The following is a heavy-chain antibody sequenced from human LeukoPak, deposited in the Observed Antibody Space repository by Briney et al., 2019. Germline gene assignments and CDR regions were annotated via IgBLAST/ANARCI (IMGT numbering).Heavy chain of an antibody. CDR1: GFTFSSYA. J-gene: IGHJ4*02. CDR2: ISSSGSTI. V-gene: IGHV3-48*03. CDR3: ARRWLRRGIDY. Sequence: GGSLRLSCAASGFTFSSYAMNWVRQAPGKGLEWVSYISSSGSTIYYADSVKGRFTISRDNAKNSLYLQMNSLRAEDTAVYYCARRWLRRGIDYWGQGTLVTVSS. D-gene: IGHD5-12*01.